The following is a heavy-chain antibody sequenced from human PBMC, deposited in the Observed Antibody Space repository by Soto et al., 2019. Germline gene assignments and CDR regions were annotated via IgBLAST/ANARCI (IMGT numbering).Heavy chain of an antibody. V-gene: IGHV3-30*18. D-gene: IGHD5-12*01. J-gene: IGHJ6*02. CDR1: GFTFNNFG. CDR2: ISYDGTYK. Sequence: GGSLRLSCAASGFTFNNFGMHWVRKAPGKGLEWVAFISYDGTYKYYADSVRGRFTVYRDNSKSTLFLQMNSLKFEDTAVYVCANEVDGAFSSLQYGMDVWGQGTTVTVSS. CDR3: ANEVDGAFSSLQYGMDV.